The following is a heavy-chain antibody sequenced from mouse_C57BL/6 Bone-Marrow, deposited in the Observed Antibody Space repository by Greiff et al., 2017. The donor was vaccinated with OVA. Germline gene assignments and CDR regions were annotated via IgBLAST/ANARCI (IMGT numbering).Heavy chain of an antibody. J-gene: IGHJ3*01. D-gene: IGHD2-4*01. Sequence: QVQLQQPRAELVRPGTSVKLSCKASGYTFTSYWMHWVKQRPGQGLEWIGVIDPSDSYTNYNQKFKGKATLTVDTSSSTAYMQLSSLTSEDSAVYYCAVYDYLFAYWGQGTLVTVSA. V-gene: IGHV1-59*01. CDR1: GYTFTSYW. CDR3: AVYDYLFAY. CDR2: IDPSDSYT.